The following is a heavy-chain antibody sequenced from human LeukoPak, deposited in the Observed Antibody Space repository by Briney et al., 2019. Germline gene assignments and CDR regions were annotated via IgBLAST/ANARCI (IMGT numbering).Heavy chain of an antibody. CDR2: INSDGSST. CDR3: ARDGPGYCSGGSCYGYYGMDV. J-gene: IGHJ6*02. D-gene: IGHD2-15*01. CDR1: GFTFSSYA. V-gene: IGHV3-74*01. Sequence: PGGSLRLSCAASGFTFSSYAMSWVRQAPGKGLVWVSRINSDGSSTSYADSVKGRFTISRDNAKNTLYLQMNSLRAEDTAVYYCARDGPGYCSGGSCYGYYGMDVWGQGTTVTVSS.